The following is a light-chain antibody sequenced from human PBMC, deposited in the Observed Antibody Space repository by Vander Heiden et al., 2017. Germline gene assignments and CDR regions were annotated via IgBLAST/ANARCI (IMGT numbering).Light chain of an antibody. CDR3: QQDGSSPRT. Sequence: EIVLTQSPSTLSFAPGERATHYCRASQSASSSYFAWYQQKPGQAPRLLIYCASSRATGIPDRFSGSGSGTAFTLTISRLAPEDFAVYFCQQDGSSPRTFGQGTKVEIK. V-gene: IGKV3-20*01. CDR1: QSASSSY. J-gene: IGKJ1*01. CDR2: CAS.